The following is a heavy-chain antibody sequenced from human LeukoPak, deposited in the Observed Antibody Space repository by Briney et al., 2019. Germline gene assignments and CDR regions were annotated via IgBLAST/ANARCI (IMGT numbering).Heavy chain of an antibody. D-gene: IGHD4-17*01. J-gene: IGHJ4*02. CDR1: GFTFTIHA. Sequence: PGRSLSLSPAASGFTFTIHAMIGVPGARGQGVESATGISTGGGSTYYAASVKGRFTISRENSKNTLFLQMNSLRAEDTAVYYCAKATTVTIRSFDYWGQGTLVTVSS. CDR3: AKATTVTIRSFDY. CDR2: ISTGGGST. V-gene: IGHV3-23*01.